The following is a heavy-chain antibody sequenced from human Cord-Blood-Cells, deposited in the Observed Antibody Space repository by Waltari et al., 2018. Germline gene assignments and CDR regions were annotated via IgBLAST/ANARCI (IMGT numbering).Heavy chain of an antibody. Sequence: QVQLVQSGAEVKKPGSSVKVSCKASGGTFSSYAISWVRQAPGQGLEWMGGIIRIFVTANYAKKVQGRVTMTADESTSTAYMELSSLRSEDTAVYYCASHYDSSGYYYYYYGMDVWGQGTTVTVSS. J-gene: IGHJ6*02. CDR1: GGTFSSYA. D-gene: IGHD3-22*01. V-gene: IGHV1-69*01. CDR3: ASHYDSSGYYYYYYGMDV. CDR2: IIRIFVTA.